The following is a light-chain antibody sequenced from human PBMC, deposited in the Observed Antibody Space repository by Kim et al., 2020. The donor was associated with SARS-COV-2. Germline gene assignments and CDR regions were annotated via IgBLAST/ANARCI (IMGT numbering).Light chain of an antibody. J-gene: IGLJ3*02. V-gene: IGLV4-69*01. CDR3: QTWGTGIQV. CDR2: VKSDGSH. CDR1: TKASSFA. Sequence: QLVLSQSPSVSASPGASVKLTCTLSTKASSFAIAWHQKHPGKGPRFLMKVKSDGSHTKGDGIPDRFSGSSSGTERYLTISSLQSEDEADYYCQTWGTGIQVFGGGTQLTVL.